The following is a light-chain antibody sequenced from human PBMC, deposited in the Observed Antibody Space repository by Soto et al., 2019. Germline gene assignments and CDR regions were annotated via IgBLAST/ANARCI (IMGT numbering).Light chain of an antibody. CDR3: QHFGGSSYT. CDR1: QSVNSNY. V-gene: IGKV3-20*01. J-gene: IGKJ2*01. Sequence: DIVLTQSPGTLSLSPGETATLSCRASQSVNSNYLAWSQQKPGQAPRLLIYGASARATGIPDRFSGSGSGTDFTLAISRLEPEDFAVYYCQHFGGSSYTFGQGTKLEIK. CDR2: GAS.